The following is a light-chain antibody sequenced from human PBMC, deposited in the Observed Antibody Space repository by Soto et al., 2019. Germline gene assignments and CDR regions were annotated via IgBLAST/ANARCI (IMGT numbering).Light chain of an antibody. CDR1: QNILSN. CDR3: QQYGSSPK. V-gene: IGKV3-15*01. J-gene: IGKJ1*01. CDR2: GAS. Sequence: EIVMTQSPATLSVSPGERATLSCRASQNILSNLAWYQQKRGQAPRLLIYGASTRATGIPARFSGSGSGTEFTLTISSLQSEDFEIYYCQQYGSSPKFGQGTKVEIK.